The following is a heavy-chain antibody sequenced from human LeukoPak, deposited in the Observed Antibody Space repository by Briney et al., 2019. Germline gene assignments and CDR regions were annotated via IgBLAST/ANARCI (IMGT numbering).Heavy chain of an antibody. Sequence: GRSLRLSCAASGFTFDDYAMHWVRQAPGKGLEWVSGISWNSGSIGYADSVKGRFTISRDNAKNSLYLQMNSLRAEDTAVYYCAKDLPVTTFILDYWGQGTLVTVSS. J-gene: IGHJ4*02. CDR1: GFTFDDYA. V-gene: IGHV3-9*01. CDR3: AKDLPVTTFILDY. CDR2: ISWNSGSI. D-gene: IGHD4-17*01.